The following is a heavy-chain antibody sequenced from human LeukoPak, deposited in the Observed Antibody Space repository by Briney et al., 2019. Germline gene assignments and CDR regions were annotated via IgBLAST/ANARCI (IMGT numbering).Heavy chain of an antibody. CDR2: IKQDGSEK. V-gene: IGHV3-7*01. Sequence: PAGSLRLSCAASGFTFSSYWMSWVRQAPGKGLEWVANIKQDGSEKYYVDSVKGRFTISRDNAKNSLYLQMNSLRAEDTAVYYCASAYSGSYYYYYYYMDVWGKGTTVTVSS. CDR1: GFTFSSYW. CDR3: ASAYSGSYYYYYYYMDV. D-gene: IGHD1-26*01. J-gene: IGHJ6*03.